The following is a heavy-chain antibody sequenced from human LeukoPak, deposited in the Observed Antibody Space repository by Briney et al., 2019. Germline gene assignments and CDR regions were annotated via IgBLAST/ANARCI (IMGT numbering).Heavy chain of an antibody. CDR1: GFTFGDYA. J-gene: IGHJ4*02. V-gene: IGHV3-49*04. Sequence: GGSLRLSCSTSGFTFGDYAMSWVRQAPGKGLEWVGFIQAKAYGGAKEYAASVKGRFSISRDDSQSIANLQMNDLKTEDTAVYYCTRAPHPRCSSSGCYLDYWGQGTLVTVSS. D-gene: IGHD2-2*01. CDR2: IQAKAYGGAK. CDR3: TRAPHPRCSSSGCYLDY.